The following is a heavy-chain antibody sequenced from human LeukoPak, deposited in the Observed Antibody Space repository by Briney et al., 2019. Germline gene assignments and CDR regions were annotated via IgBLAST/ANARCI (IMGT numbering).Heavy chain of an antibody. CDR2: IYHSGST. CDR3: ARLLSTVWGSYRHQLRYFDY. J-gene: IGHJ4*02. Sequence: PSGTLSLTCAVSGGSISSSNWWSWVRQPPGKGLEWIGEIYHSGSTNYNPSLKSRVTISVDTSKNQFSLKLSSVTAADTAVYYCARLLSTVWGSYRHQLRYFDYWGQGTLVTVSS. D-gene: IGHD3-16*02. CDR1: GGSISSSNW. V-gene: IGHV4-4*02.